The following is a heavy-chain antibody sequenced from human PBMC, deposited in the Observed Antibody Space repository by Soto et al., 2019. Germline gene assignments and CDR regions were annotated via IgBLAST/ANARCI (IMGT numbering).Heavy chain of an antibody. V-gene: IGHV2-5*01. J-gene: IGHJ4*02. CDR2: GE. CDR1: GFSLSTRGKT. D-gene: IGHD3-22*01. Sequence: SGPTLVNPTQTLTLTCTVSGFSLSTRGKTLGWIRQPPGEAPEWLALGEQYSPSLQSRLTFTKDTSKNQVVLTMTDMYPVYTATYYCTLRDDSSRGPIYWGQGILVTVSS. CDR3: TLRDDSSRGPIY.